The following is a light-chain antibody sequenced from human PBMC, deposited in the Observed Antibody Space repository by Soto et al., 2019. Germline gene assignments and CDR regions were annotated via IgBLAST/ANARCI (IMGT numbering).Light chain of an antibody. Sequence: QSVVTQPPPVSGAPGQRVTISCTGSSSNIGAGYDVHWYQQLPGTAPKPLIYGNNNRPSGVPDRFSGSKSGTSASLAITGLQAEDEADYYCQSYDSSLSGPVFGGGTKVTVL. V-gene: IGLV1-40*01. CDR1: SSNIGAGYD. J-gene: IGLJ2*01. CDR3: QSYDSSLSGPV. CDR2: GNN.